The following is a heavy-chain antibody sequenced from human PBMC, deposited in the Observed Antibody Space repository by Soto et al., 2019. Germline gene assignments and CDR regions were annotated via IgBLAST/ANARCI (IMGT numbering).Heavy chain of an antibody. CDR1: GFTFSTYA. D-gene: IGHD6-6*01. V-gene: IGHV3-23*01. J-gene: IGHJ6*04. CDR2: ISGGGDGT. CDR3: AKDRPTTSSSRMDV. Sequence: GGSLRLSCAASGFTFSTYAMSWVRQAPGKGLEWVSTISGGGDGTYYADSVKGRFTISRDNSKNTMYLQMDSLRAEDTAVYYCAKDRPTTSSSRMDVWGKGTTVTVSS.